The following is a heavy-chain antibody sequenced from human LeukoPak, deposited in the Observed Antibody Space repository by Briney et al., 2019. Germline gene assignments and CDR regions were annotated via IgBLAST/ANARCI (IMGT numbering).Heavy chain of an antibody. D-gene: IGHD3-10*01. CDR2: ISEDVKTT. CDR3: TKEGLPSGSSWSAWFDP. CDR1: GFTFSIYG. J-gene: IGHJ5*02. V-gene: IGHV3-30*18. Sequence: GGSLRLSCAASGFTFSIYGTHWVRQAPGKGLEWVAVISEDVKTTYYADSVKGRFTISRDNSRNTSYLQMNSLRVEDTAVYYCTKEGLPSGSSWSAWFDPWGQGTLVTVSS.